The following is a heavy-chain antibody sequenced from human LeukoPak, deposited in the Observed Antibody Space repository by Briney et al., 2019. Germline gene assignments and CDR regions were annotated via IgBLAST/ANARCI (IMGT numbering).Heavy chain of an antibody. Sequence: GGSLRLSCTASGFTFSSYGMHWVRQAPGKGLEWVAVIWYDGTNKYYADSVQGRFTISRDNSKNTLYLQVNSLRAEDTAVYYCARNKDDNGYSPLHIWGQGTMVTVSS. CDR3: ARNKDDNGYSPLHI. CDR2: IWYDGTNK. D-gene: IGHD5-24*01. CDR1: GFTFSSYG. V-gene: IGHV3-33*01. J-gene: IGHJ3*02.